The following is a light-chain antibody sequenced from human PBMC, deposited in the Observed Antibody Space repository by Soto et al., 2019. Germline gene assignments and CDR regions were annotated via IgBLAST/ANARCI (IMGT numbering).Light chain of an antibody. J-gene: IGLJ2*01. CDR1: SSDVGGYNY. V-gene: IGLV2-14*01. CDR3: SSYTSSSPL. CDR2: DVS. Sequence: QSALTQPASVSGSPGQSITISCTGTSSDVGGYNYVSRYQQHPGKAPKLMIYDVSNRPSGVSNRFSGSKSGNTASLTISGLQAEDEADYYCSSYTSSSPLFGGGTKLTVL.